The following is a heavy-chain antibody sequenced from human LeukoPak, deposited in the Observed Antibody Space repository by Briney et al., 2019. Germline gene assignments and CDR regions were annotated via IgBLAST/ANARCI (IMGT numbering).Heavy chain of an antibody. J-gene: IGHJ6*03. CDR1: GYTFTSYD. Sequence: SVKVSCKASGYTFTSYDISWVRQAPGQGLEWMGRINPILGIANYAQKFQGRVTITTDESTSTAYMELSSLRSEDTAVYYCARAARQYYDFWSVTFPHYYYYMDVWGKGTTVTVSS. CDR3: ARAARQYYDFWSVTFPHYYYYMDV. CDR2: INPILGIA. D-gene: IGHD3-3*01. V-gene: IGHV1-69*04.